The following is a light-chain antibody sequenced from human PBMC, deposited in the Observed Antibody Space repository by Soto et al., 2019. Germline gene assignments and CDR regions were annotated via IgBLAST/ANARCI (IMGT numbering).Light chain of an antibody. Sequence: EIVLTQSPATLSLSPGERATLSCRASQSVSSYVAWYQQKPGQAPRLLIYDASNRATGIPARFSGSGSGTDFTLTSISLEPEDFAVYYCQQRSNWPTFGQGTKVEIK. CDR1: QSVSSY. V-gene: IGKV3-11*01. CDR3: QQRSNWPT. CDR2: DAS. J-gene: IGKJ1*01.